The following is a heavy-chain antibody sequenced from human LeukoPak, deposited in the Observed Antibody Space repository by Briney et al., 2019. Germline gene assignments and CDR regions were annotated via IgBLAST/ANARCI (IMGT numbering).Heavy chain of an antibody. CDR1: GGSISSGGYY. D-gene: IGHD5-18*01. J-gene: IGHJ4*02. CDR2: IYHSGST. CDR3: ARVNVDTAIDFDY. V-gene: IGHV4-30-2*01. Sequence: SQTLSLTCTVSGGSISSGGYYWSWIRQPPGKGLEWIGYIYHSGSTYYNPSLKSRVTISVDRSKNQFSLKLSSVTAADTAVYYCARVNVDTAIDFDYWGQGTLVTVSS.